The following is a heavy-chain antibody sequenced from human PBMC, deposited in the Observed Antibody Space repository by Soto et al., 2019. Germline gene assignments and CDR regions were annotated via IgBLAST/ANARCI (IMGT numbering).Heavy chain of an antibody. D-gene: IGHD3-10*01. J-gene: IGHJ4*02. CDR1: GFTFSYYA. CDR3: AKDRVGSGTSSFRDFDY. CDR2: ISGGSIYI. Sequence: DVQLLQSGGGLVQPGESLRLSCSASGFTFSYYAMTWVRQTPGKGLEWVSSISGGSIYIYNVDSVKGRFTISRDDSKSTLYLQMNSLRVEDTAIYYCAKDRVGSGTSSFRDFDYWGQGTLVTVSS. V-gene: IGHV3-23*01.